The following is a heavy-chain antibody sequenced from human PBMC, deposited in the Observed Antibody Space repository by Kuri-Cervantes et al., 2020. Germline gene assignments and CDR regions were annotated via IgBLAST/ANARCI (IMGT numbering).Heavy chain of an antibody. Sequence: SETLSLTCTVSGGSISSYYWSWIRQPAGKGLEWIGRIYTSGSTNYNPSLKSRVTISVDKSKNQFSLKLSSVTAADTAVYYCARQNDYDDYGDAFDIWGQGTMVTVSS. CDR1: GGSISSYY. CDR3: ARQNDYDDYGDAFDI. J-gene: IGHJ3*02. D-gene: IGHD4-17*01. V-gene: IGHV4-4*07. CDR2: IYTSGST.